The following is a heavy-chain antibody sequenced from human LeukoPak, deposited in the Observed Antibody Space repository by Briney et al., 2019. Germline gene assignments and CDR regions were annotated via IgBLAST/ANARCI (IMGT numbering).Heavy chain of an antibody. J-gene: IGHJ4*02. V-gene: IGHV4-59*01. CDR1: GGSIGAYY. Sequence: SETLSLTCTVSGGSIGAYYWTWIRQPPGKGPEWIGYIYYSGSTNYNPSLKSRVTMSVDTSKNQFSLKLNSVTAADTAVYYCARGVDYFDYWGQGTLVTVSS. CDR2: IYYSGST. CDR3: ARGVDYFDY.